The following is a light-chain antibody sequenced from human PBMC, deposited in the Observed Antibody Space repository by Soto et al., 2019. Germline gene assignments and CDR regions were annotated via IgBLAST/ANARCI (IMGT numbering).Light chain of an antibody. J-gene: IGKJ1*01. Sequence: EIVVTQSPVTLSVYPGERATLSCRASQSVSSNLAWYQQKPGQAPRLLIYGASTRATGIPARFGGSGSGTEFTLTISSLQSEDFAIYYCQQYNNWPPWTLGQGTKVDIK. CDR2: GAS. CDR3: QQYNNWPPWT. CDR1: QSVSSN. V-gene: IGKV3-15*01.